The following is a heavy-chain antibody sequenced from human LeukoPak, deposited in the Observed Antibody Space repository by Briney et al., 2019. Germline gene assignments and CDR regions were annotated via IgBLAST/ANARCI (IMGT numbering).Heavy chain of an antibody. CDR2: IKSKTDRGTT. CDR3: TTVYYDFWSGYSDY. J-gene: IGHJ4*02. CDR1: GFTFSNAC. V-gene: IGHV3-15*01. D-gene: IGHD3-3*01. Sequence: SGGSLRLSCAASGFTFSNACMSWVRQAPGKGLEWVGRIKSKTDRGTTDYAAPVKGRFPISRDDSKNTLYLQMNSLKTEDTAVYYCTTVYYDFWSGYSDYWGQGTLVTVSS.